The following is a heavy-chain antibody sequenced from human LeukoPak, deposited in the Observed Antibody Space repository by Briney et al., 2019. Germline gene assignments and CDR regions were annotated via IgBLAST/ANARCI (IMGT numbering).Heavy chain of an antibody. CDR2: VFYSGST. J-gene: IGHJ6*03. CDR3: ARGMDYYMDV. CDR1: GGSISSYY. D-gene: IGHD5-24*01. V-gene: IGHV4-59*01. Sequence: PSETLSLTCSVSGGSISSYYWSWIRQPPGKGLVWIGCVFYSGSTSYNPSLKSRVTISVDTSKNQFSLKLSSVTTADTAVYYCARGMDYYMDVWGKGTTVTVPS.